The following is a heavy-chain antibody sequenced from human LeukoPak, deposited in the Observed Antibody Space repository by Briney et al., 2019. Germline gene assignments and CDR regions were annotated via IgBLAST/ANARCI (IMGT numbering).Heavy chain of an antibody. J-gene: IGHJ4*02. CDR2: ISSSSSTI. V-gene: IGHV3-48*01. Sequence: PGGSLRLSCAASGFTFSSYSMNWVRQAPGKGLEWVSYISSSSSTIYYADSVKGRFTISRDNSKNTLFLQMNSLRPEDTAVYYCAREYTGSRFDGWGQGTLVTVSS. D-gene: IGHD5-18*01. CDR1: GFTFSSYS. CDR3: AREYTGSRFDG.